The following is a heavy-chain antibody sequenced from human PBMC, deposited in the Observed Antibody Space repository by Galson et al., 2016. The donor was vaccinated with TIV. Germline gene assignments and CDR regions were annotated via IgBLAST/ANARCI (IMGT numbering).Heavy chain of an antibody. V-gene: IGHV4-38-2*02. CDR2: IYHTGST. CDR1: GYSISSGYY. J-gene: IGHJ6*02. CDR3: ARDCTSTTCHIYYYGMDV. D-gene: IGHD2-2*02. Sequence: SETLSLTCTVSGYSISSGYYWGRIRQPPGKGLEWIGNIYHTGSTYSNPSLRSRLTMSVDTSKNQFSLILSSVTAADTAVYYCARDCTSTTCHIYYYGMDVWGQGTTVTVSS.